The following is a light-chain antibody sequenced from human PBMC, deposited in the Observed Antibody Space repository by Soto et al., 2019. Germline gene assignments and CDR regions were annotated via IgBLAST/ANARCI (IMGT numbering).Light chain of an antibody. CDR3: AAWDDSLNGVV. Sequence: QSVLTQPPSASGTPGQRVTISCSGSSSNIGSNTVNWYQQLPGTAPKVLIYNNNQRPSGVPDRFSGSKSGTSASLAISGLQSEDEADYYCAAWDDSLNGVVFGGGTKLTVL. CDR1: SSNIGSNT. CDR2: NNN. J-gene: IGLJ2*01. V-gene: IGLV1-44*01.